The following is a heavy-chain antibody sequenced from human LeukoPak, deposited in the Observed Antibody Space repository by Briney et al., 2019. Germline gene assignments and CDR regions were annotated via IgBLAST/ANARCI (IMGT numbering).Heavy chain of an antibody. CDR1: GYTFTGYY. V-gene: IGHV1-18*04. CDR3: ARERLKWLAYHPDY. Sequence: GASVKVSCKASGYTFTGYYMHWVRQAPGQGLEWMGWISAYNGNTNYAQKLQGRVTMTTDTSTSTAYMELRRLRSDDTAVYYCARERLKWLAYHPDYWGQGTLVTVSS. D-gene: IGHD6-19*01. CDR2: ISAYNGNT. J-gene: IGHJ4*02.